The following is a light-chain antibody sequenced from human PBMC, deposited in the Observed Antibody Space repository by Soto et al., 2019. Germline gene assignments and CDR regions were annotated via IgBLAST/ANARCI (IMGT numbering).Light chain of an antibody. CDR1: SRDVGGYKY. Sequence: QSVLTQPASVSGSPGQSITISCTGTSRDVGGYKYVSWYQQHPGKAPKLMIYEVSYRPSGVSNRFSGSKSGNTASLTISGLQAEDEADYYCSSYTSSSTLLYVYGTGTKVTVL. CDR2: EVS. V-gene: IGLV2-14*01. CDR3: SSYTSSSTLLYV. J-gene: IGLJ1*01.